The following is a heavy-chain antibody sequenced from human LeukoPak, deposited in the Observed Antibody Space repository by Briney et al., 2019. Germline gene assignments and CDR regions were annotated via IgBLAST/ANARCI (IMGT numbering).Heavy chain of an antibody. D-gene: IGHD4-17*01. Sequence: SETLSLTCTVSGGSISSSIYYWGWIRQPPGKGLEWIGSIYYSGSTYYNPSLKSRVTISVDTSKNQFSLKLSSVTAADTAVYYCARHQADDYGDYYFDYWGQGTLVTVSS. J-gene: IGHJ4*02. CDR1: GGSISSSIYY. CDR2: IYYSGST. V-gene: IGHV4-39*01. CDR3: ARHQADDYGDYYFDY.